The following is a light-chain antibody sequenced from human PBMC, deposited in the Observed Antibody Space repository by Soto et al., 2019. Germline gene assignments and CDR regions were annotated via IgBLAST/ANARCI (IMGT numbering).Light chain of an antibody. Sequence: QSALTQPPSASGSPGQSVTISCTGTSSDVGGYNFVSWYQHHPGKVPRLMIYEVNKRPSGVPDRFSGSKSGNTASLTVSGLQAEDEAEYSCSSYAGSNTFVFGTGTKLTVL. V-gene: IGLV2-8*01. CDR2: EVN. J-gene: IGLJ1*01. CDR1: SSDVGGYNF. CDR3: SSYAGSNTFV.